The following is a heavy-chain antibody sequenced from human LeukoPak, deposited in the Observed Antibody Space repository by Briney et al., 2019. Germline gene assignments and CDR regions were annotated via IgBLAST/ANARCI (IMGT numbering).Heavy chain of an antibody. CDR1: GFTFSTYS. J-gene: IGHJ3*01. CDR2: ITTSSKYI. Sequence: SGGSLRLSCAASGFTFSTYSMNWVRQAPGKGLEWVSSITTSSKYIYYAGSLKGRFTISRDNAKNSLYLHMNSLRPEDTAVYYCARGRSITILRGVAISDGFDLWGQGTKVTV. D-gene: IGHD3-10*01. CDR3: ARGRSITILRGVAISDGFDL. V-gene: IGHV3-21*06.